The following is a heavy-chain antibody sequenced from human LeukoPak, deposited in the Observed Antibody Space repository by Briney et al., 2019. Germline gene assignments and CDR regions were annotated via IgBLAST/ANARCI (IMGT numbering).Heavy chain of an antibody. V-gene: IGHV3-23*01. CDR3: AKPSICGGDCYTEVEYYYMDV. D-gene: IGHD2-21*02. CDR2: ISGSGGST. J-gene: IGHJ6*03. Sequence: GGSLRLSCAASGFTFSSYGMSWVRQAPGKGLEWVSAISGSGGSTYYADSVKGRFTISRDNSKNTLYLQMNSLRAEDTAVYYCAKPSICGGDCYTEVEYYYMDVRGKGTTVTISS. CDR1: GFTFSSYG.